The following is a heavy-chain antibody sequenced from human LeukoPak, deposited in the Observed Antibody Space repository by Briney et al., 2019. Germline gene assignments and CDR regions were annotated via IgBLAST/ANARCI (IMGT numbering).Heavy chain of an antibody. Sequence: PSETLSLTCTVSGGSISSYYWSWSRQPPGKGLEWIGYIYYSGSTNYNPSLKSRVTISVDTSKNQFSLKLSSVTAADTAVYYCARVTYCSGGSCYSGWFDPWGQGTLVSVSS. V-gene: IGHV4-59*01. D-gene: IGHD2-15*01. CDR2: IYYSGST. J-gene: IGHJ5*01. CDR1: GGSISSYY. CDR3: ARVTYCSGGSCYSGWFDP.